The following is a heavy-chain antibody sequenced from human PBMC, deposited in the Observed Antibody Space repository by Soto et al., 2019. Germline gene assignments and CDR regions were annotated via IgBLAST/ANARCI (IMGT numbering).Heavy chain of an antibody. Sequence: PSETLSLTCAVSGGSFSSYYWNWIRQPPGRGLEWVGEINHSGTTNYNPSLESRITISLDASKNHFSLTLTSVTAADTAVYYCARNRVATNGLAPFDYWGQGALVTVSS. D-gene: IGHD5-12*01. J-gene: IGHJ4*02. CDR1: GGSFSSYY. CDR3: ARNRVATNGLAPFDY. V-gene: IGHV4-34*01. CDR2: INHSGTT.